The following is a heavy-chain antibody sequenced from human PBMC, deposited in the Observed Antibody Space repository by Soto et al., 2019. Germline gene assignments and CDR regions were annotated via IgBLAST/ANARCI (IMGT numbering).Heavy chain of an antibody. CDR2: INHSGTT. CDR3: ARGGASVATSYFDY. Sequence: SDTLSLTCAVSGGSISSGGYSGTWNRQPPGKGLEWVGHINHSGTTNYNPSLKSRVTISVDTSKNPFSLKLSSVTAADTAVYYCARGGASVATSYFDYWGQGTLVTVSS. D-gene: IGHD1-1*01. J-gene: IGHJ4*02. CDR1: GGSISSGGYS. V-gene: IGHV4-30-2*01.